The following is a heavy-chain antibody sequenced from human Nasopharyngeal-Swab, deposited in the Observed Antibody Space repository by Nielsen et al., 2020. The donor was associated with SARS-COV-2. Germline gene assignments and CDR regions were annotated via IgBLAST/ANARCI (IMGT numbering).Heavy chain of an antibody. CDR3: ARDGLDYDFWSAYFMDV. CDR1: GFTFSSYA. J-gene: IGHJ6*02. CDR2: ISSSSSYI. V-gene: IGHV3-21*01. Sequence: GESLKISCAASGFTFSSYAMHRVRQAPGKGLEWVSSISSSSSYIYYADSVKGRFTISRDNAKNSLYLQMNSLRAEDTAVYYCARDGLDYDFWSAYFMDVWGQGTTVTVSS. D-gene: IGHD3-3*01.